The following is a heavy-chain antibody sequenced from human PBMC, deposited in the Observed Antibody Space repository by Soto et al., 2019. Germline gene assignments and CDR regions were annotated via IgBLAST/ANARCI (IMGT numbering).Heavy chain of an antibody. CDR2: IYYSGST. D-gene: IGHD3-3*01. CDR3: ARDYDFWSGHYGMDV. V-gene: IGHV4-30-4*01. J-gene: IGHJ6*02. Sequence: PSETLSLTCTVSGGSISSGDYYWSWIRQPPGKGLEWIGYIYYSGSTYYNPSLKSRVTISVDTSKNQFSLKLSSVTAADTAVYYCARDYDFWSGHYGMDVWGQGTTVTVSS. CDR1: GGSISSGDYY.